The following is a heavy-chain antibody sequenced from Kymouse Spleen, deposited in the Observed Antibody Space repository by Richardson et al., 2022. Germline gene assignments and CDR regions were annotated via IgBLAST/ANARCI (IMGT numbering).Heavy chain of an antibody. V-gene: IGHV3-73*02. CDR1: GFTFSGSA. Sequence: EVQLVESGGGLVQPGGSLKLSCAASGFTFSGSAMHWVRQASGKGLEWVGRIRSKANSYATAYAASVKGRFTISRDDSKNTAYLQMNSLKTEDTAVYYCTRLLNWNYGAFDIWGQGTMVTVSS. CDR3: TRLLNWNYGAFDI. CDR2: IRSKANSYAT. D-gene: IGHD1-7*01. J-gene: IGHJ3*02.